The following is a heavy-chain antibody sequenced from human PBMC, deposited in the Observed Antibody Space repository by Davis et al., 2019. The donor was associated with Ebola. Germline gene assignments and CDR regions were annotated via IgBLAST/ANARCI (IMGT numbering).Heavy chain of an antibody. J-gene: IGHJ4*02. CDR2: ISYDGSNK. CDR1: GFTFSRYG. V-gene: IGHV3-30*18. Sequence: GESLKISCAASGFTFSRYGMHWVRQAPGKGLEWVAVISYDGSNKYYADSVKGRFTISRDNSKNTLYLQMNSLRAEDTAVYYCGKDLRAYYDFWSGYSPFDYWGQGTLVTVSS. CDR3: GKDLRAYYDFWSGYSPFDY. D-gene: IGHD3-3*01.